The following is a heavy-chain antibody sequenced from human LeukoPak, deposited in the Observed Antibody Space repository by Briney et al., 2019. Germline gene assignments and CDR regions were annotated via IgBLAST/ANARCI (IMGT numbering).Heavy chain of an antibody. V-gene: IGHV3-23*01. Sequence: GGSLRLSCATSGFTFTNDAMNWVRQAPGKGLEWVSAVTGPGDTTYYADSVKGRFTISRDNSKNTVSLQMNSVRAEDTAVYYCAKEGYSYPLNYFDSWGQGNLVTVSS. CDR1: GFTFTNDA. CDR3: AKEGYSYPLNYFDS. D-gene: IGHD5-12*01. CDR2: VTGPGDTT. J-gene: IGHJ4*02.